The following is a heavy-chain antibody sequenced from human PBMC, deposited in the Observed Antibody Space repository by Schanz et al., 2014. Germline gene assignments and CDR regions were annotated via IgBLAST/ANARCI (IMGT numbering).Heavy chain of an antibody. Sequence: EVQLVQSGGGLVQPGGSLRLSCAASGFTFRGYAMSWVRQAPGRGLEWVARINSVGSNTDYADSVTGRFTISRDNAKNTLYLQMNTLRAEDTAVYYCAKGRFGELSAFDIWGQGTRVTVSS. D-gene: IGHD3-10*01. CDR2: INSVGSNT. V-gene: IGHV3-74*01. CDR3: AKGRFGELSAFDI. J-gene: IGHJ3*02. CDR1: GFTFRGYA.